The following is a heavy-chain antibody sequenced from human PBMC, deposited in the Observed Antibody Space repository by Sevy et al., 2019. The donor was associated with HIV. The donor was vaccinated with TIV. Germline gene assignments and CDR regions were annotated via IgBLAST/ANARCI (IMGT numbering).Heavy chain of an antibody. V-gene: IGHV4-38-2*02. J-gene: IGHJ6*03. Sequence: SQTPSLTCAVSGYSISSGYYWGWIRQPPGKGLEWIGSIYHSGSTYYNPSLKSRVTISVDTSKNQFSLKLSSVTAADTAVYYCARDLGSGWPDYYYYYMDVWGKGTTVTVSS. CDR3: ARDLGSGWPDYYYYYMDV. CDR2: IYHSGST. D-gene: IGHD6-19*01. CDR1: GYSISSGYY.